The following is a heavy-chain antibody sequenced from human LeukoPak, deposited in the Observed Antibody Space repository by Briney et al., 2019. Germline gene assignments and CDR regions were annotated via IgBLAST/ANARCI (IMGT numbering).Heavy chain of an antibody. CDR2: IKTDGSEK. J-gene: IGHJ4*02. D-gene: IGHD6-13*01. CDR3: ARGVDY. V-gene: IGHV3-7*01. Sequence: GGSLRLSCEGSGFTFSNYWMGWVRQAPGKGLQWVANIKTDGSEKYYVDSVKGRFTISRDNAKNSLYLQMNSLRAEDTAVYYCARGVDYWGQGTLVTVSS. CDR1: GFTFSNYW.